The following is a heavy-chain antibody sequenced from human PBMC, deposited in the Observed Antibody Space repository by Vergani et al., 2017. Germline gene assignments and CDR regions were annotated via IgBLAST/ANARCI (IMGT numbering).Heavy chain of an antibody. CDR3: ATEHDGSGSYSSHNWFDP. V-gene: IGHV1-24*01. D-gene: IGHD3-10*01. CDR1: GYTLTELS. J-gene: IGHJ5*02. CDR2: FDPEDGET. Sequence: QVQLVQSGAEVKKPGASVKVSCKVSGYTLTELSMHWVRQAPGKGLEWMGGFDPEDGETIYAQKFQGRVTMTEDTSTDTAYMELSSLRSEDTAVYYCATEHDGSGSYSSHNWFDPWGQGTLVTVSS.